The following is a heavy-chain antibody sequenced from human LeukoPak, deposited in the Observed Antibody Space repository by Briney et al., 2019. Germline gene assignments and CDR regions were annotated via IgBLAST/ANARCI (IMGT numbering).Heavy chain of an antibody. Sequence: PGGSLRLSCAASGFTFSSYGMHWVRQAPGKGLEWVAVIWYGGSNKYYADSVKGRFTISRDNSKNTLYLQMNSLRAEDTAVYYCASWVDSSGYYYWGQGTLVTVSS. J-gene: IGHJ4*02. D-gene: IGHD3-22*01. CDR1: GFTFSSYG. CDR3: ASWVDSSGYYY. V-gene: IGHV3-33*01. CDR2: IWYGGSNK.